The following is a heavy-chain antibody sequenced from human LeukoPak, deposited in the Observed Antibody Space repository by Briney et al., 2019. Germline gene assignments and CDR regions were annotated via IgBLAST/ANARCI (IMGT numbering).Heavy chain of an antibody. Sequence: PSETLSLTCTVSGGSISNYYWSWMRQPPGKGLEWIGYIYYSGSTNYNPSLKSRVSISVDTSKNQFSLKLSSVTAADTAVYYCATIRDTALRYWYFDLWGRGTLVTVSS. D-gene: IGHD5-18*01. CDR2: IYYSGST. CDR1: GGSISNYY. CDR3: ATIRDTALRYWYFDL. V-gene: IGHV4-59*01. J-gene: IGHJ2*01.